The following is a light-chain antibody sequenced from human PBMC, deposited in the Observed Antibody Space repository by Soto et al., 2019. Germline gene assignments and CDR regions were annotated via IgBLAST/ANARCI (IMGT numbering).Light chain of an antibody. J-gene: IGLJ2*01. CDR3: AAWDDSLSGHVV. V-gene: IGLV2-8*01. CDR2: EVV. Sequence: QSALTQPPSASGSPGQSVTISCTGTKNDIGVYDFVSWYQHHPGKAPRLIIYEVVQRPSGVPDRFSGSKSGTSASLAISGLRSEDEADYHCAAWDDSLSGHVVFGGGTQLTVL. CDR1: KNDIGVYDF.